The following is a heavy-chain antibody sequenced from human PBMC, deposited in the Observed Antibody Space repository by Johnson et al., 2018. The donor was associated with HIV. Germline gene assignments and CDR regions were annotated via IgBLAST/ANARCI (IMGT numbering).Heavy chain of an antibody. D-gene: IGHD6-6*01. Sequence: QVQVVESGGGVVQPGRSLSLSCVASGFTFSSYAMHWVRQAPGKGLEWVAVISYDGSNEYYADSVTGRFTISRDNSKNTLYLQMNSLRTEDTAVYYCAKCVYSSSSWMLFDIWGQGTMVTVSS. CDR3: AKCVYSSSSWMLFDI. V-gene: IGHV3-30-3*02. J-gene: IGHJ3*02. CDR1: GFTFSSYA. CDR2: ISYDGSNE.